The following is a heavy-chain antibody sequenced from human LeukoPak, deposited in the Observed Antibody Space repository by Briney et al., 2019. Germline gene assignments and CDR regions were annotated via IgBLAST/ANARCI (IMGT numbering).Heavy chain of an antibody. V-gene: IGHV3-23*01. Sequence: GGSLRLSCAASGFIFNAYGMSWVRQARGQGLEWVSAISGSTRTTYYADSVKGRFTISRDNSRNTVYLQMNSLGAEDTAIYYCAKDQLNRFCSSGSCSITHDFWGQGTLVTVSS. CDR3: AKDQLNRFCSSGSCSITHDF. CDR2: ISGSTRTT. D-gene: IGHD2-15*01. J-gene: IGHJ4*02. CDR1: GFIFNAYG.